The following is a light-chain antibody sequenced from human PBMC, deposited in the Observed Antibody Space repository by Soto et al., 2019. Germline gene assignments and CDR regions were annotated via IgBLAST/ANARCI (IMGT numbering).Light chain of an antibody. Sequence: AWYGKRAXQGRSLLVYAAFSXDTGIPNRFTGSASGKDFTLNISRLGPQDFAVYYCQQYGSSPPIKFGQVTRLEIK. J-gene: IGKJ5*01. CDR3: QQYGSSPPIK. CDR2: AAF. V-gene: IGKV3-20*01.